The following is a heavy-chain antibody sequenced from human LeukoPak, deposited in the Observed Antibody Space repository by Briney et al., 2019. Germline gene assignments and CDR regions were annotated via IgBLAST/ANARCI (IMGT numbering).Heavy chain of an antibody. D-gene: IGHD3-9*01. V-gene: IGHV3-30*03. Sequence: PGGSLRLSCAASGFSFSSYAMHWVRQAPGKGLEWVAVISYDGSNKYYADSVKGRFTISRDNFKNTLYLQMNSLRAEDTAVYYCVRAPPNYDILTGYHDYWGQGTLVTVSS. CDR2: ISYDGSNK. J-gene: IGHJ4*02. CDR1: GFSFSSYA. CDR3: VRAPPNYDILTGYHDY.